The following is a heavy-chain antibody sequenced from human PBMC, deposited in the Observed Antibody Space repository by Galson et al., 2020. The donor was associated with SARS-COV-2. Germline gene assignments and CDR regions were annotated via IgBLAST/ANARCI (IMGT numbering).Heavy chain of an antibody. J-gene: IGHJ3*02. V-gene: IGHV4-39*07. CDR3: VRVPPAPGAPTAWAFDI. D-gene: IGHD1-26*01. CDR1: GGSVSSSSYY. CDR2: VSYSGGT. Sequence: SETLSLTCTVSGGSVSSSSYYWGWVRQSPGKELEWIATVSYSGGTYYNPSLKSRGTTLVDTSKNQFSLEVSSVTAADTAVYYYVRVPPAPGAPTAWAFDIWGRGTTVTVSS.